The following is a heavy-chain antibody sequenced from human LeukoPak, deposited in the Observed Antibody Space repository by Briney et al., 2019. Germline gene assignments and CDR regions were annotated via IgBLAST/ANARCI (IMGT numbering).Heavy chain of an antibody. CDR1: GFTFSSYG. CDR3: ARDRRDGYSHFDY. CDR2: ISGSGGST. Sequence: PGGSLRLSCAASGFTFSSYGMSWVRQAPGKGLEWVSAISGSGGSTYYADSVKGRFTISRDNSKNTLYLQMNSLRAEDTAVYYCARDRRDGYSHFDYWGQGTLVTVSS. D-gene: IGHD5-24*01. J-gene: IGHJ4*02. V-gene: IGHV3-23*01.